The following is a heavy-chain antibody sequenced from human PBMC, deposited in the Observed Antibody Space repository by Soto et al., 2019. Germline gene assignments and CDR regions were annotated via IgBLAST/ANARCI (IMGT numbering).Heavy chain of an antibody. J-gene: IGHJ5*02. CDR1: GFTISNYN. Sequence: DVQLVESGGGLVKPGGSLRLSCTASGFTISNYNMNWVGQSPGKGLEWVSSISSSSTYIQYADSMKGRFTISKDNANNSLFLQRHSLSAEDYAVYYCVRDIGLVPPGQVDLGSQGTLATVSS. D-gene: IGHD2-15*01. CDR2: ISSSSTYI. CDR3: VRDIGLVPPGQVDL. V-gene: IGHV3-21*01.